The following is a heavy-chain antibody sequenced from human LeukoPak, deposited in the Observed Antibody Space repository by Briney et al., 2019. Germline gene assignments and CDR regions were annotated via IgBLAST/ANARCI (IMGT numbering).Heavy chain of an antibody. D-gene: IGHD4-11*01. V-gene: IGHV4-34*01. Sequence: SETLSLTCAVYGGSFSGYYWSWIRQPPGKGLEWIGEINHSGSTNYNPSLKSRVTISVDTSKNQFSLKLSSVTAADTAVYYCARGEKATVADYWGQGTLVTVSS. J-gene: IGHJ4*02. CDR2: INHSGST. CDR1: GGSFSGYY. CDR3: ARGEKATVADY.